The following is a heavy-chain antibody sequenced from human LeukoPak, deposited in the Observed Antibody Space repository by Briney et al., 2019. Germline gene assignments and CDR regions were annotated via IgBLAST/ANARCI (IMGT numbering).Heavy chain of an antibody. V-gene: IGHV4-39*01. CDR1: GGSISSSSYY. CDR3: ARLLIVVVPAAIRMGEFDY. D-gene: IGHD2-2*01. J-gene: IGHJ4*02. Sequence: SETLSLTCIVSGGSISSSSYYWGWIRPPPGKGLEWIGSIYYSGSTYYNPSLKSRVTISVDTSKNQFSLKLSSVTAADTAVYYCARLLIVVVPAAIRMGEFDYWGQGTLVTVSS. CDR2: IYYSGST.